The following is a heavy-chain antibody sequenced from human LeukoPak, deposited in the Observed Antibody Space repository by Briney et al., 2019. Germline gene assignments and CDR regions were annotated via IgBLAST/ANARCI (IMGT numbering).Heavy chain of an antibody. CDR3: AKSFGPGSFFDY. J-gene: IGHJ4*02. Sequence: GGPLRLSCAASGFTFSSFAMSWVRQAPGKALEWVSTFGTSGGDTYYADSVKGRFTISRDNSKNTLYLQMNSLRVEDTAVYYCAKSFGPGSFFDYWGQGTLVTVSS. V-gene: IGHV3-23*01. CDR2: FGTSGGDT. CDR1: GFTFSSFA. D-gene: IGHD3-10*01.